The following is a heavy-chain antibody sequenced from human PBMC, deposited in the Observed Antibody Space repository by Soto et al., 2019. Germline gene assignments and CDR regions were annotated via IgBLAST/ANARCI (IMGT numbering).Heavy chain of an antibody. CDR3: ARDRLRGYDSSGFYS. Sequence: ASVKVSCKPPGFDFTNNYVHWVRQAPGQGLEWMGWINPSDGNRNFAQKFEDRVTMTTATSTNTVFLELRSLKSDDTAIYYCARDRLRGYDSSGFYSWGQGTMVTVSS. CDR1: GFDFTNNY. V-gene: IGHV1-18*04. J-gene: IGHJ4*02. CDR2: INPSDGNR. D-gene: IGHD3-22*01.